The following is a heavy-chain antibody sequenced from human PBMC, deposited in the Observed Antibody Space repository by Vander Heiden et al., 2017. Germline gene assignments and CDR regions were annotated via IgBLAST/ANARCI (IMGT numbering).Heavy chain of an antibody. CDR3: ARDRRVVPAAIPYYYYYGMDV. CDR2: IIPIFGTA. D-gene: IGHD2-2*01. CDR1: GGTFSSYA. V-gene: IGHV1-69*01. Sequence: QVQLVQSGAEVKKPGSSVKVSCKASGGTFSSYAISWVRQAPGQGLEWMGGIIPIFGTANYAQKFQGRVTITADESTSTAYMELSSLRSEDTAVYYCARDRRVVPAAIPYYYYYGMDVWGQGTTVSVSS. J-gene: IGHJ6*02.